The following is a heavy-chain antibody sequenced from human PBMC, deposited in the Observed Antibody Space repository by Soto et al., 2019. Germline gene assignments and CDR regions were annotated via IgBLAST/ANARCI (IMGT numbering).Heavy chain of an antibody. D-gene: IGHD2-2*01. CDR1: GFTFSRYA. CDR2: ISGSGGST. V-gene: IGHV3-23*01. J-gene: IGHJ6*02. CDR3: ASTWGVPAAISYYGMDV. Sequence: GGSLRLSCAASGFTFSRYAMSWVRHSSGKGLGWVSAISGSGGSTYYADSVKGRFTISRDNSKNTLYLQMNSLKAEDTAVYYCASTWGVPAAISYYGMDVWGQGTTVTVSS.